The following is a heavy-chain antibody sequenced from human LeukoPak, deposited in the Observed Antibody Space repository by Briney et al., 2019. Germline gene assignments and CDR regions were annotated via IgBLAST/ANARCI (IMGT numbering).Heavy chain of an antibody. J-gene: IGHJ4*02. CDR2: IYHSGSP. CDR3: ASSYSSSSFDY. D-gene: IGHD6-6*01. CDR1: GGSISSNNW. Sequence: PSETLSLTCTVSGGSISSNNWWGWVRQPPGKGLEWIGEIYHSGSPNYNPSLKSRVTISVDTSKNQFSLKLSSVTAADTAVYYCASSYSSSSFDYWGQGTLVTVSS. V-gene: IGHV4-4*02.